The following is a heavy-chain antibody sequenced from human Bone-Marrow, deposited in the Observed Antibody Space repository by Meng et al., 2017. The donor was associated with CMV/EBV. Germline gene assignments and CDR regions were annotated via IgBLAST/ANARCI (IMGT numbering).Heavy chain of an antibody. V-gene: IGHV4-39*07. CDR2: IYYSGST. Sequence: SETLSLTCTVSGGSISSSIYYWGWIRQPPGKGLEWIGSIYYSGSTYYNPSLKSRVTISVDTSKNQFSLKLSSVTAADTAVYYCARGWELAPFDYWGQGTLVTVSS. CDR3: ARGWELAPFDY. J-gene: IGHJ4*02. D-gene: IGHD1-26*01. CDR1: GGSISSSIYY.